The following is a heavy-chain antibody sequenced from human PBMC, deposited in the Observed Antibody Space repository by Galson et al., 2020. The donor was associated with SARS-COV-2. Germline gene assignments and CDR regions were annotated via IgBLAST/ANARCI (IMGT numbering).Heavy chain of an antibody. D-gene: IGHD2-2*01. CDR3: ARGSDQGYYLPY. CDR2: SHPDSDGA. J-gene: IGHJ4*02. Sequence: ASVKVSCTASGYTFTDYFIHWVRQAPGQGLDWLGRSHPDSDGAIYAQNFQGRVTMTRDTSTSTAYLALSRLRSDDTALYFCARGSDQGYYLPYWGQGTLLTVSS. V-gene: IGHV1-2*06. CDR1: GYTFTDYF.